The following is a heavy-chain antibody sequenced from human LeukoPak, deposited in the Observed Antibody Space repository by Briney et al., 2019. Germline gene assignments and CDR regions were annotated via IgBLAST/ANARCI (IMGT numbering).Heavy chain of an antibody. CDR1: GFTFGDYA. Sequence: PGGSLRLSCTASGFTFGDYAMTWVRQAPGKGLEWVGFIASETYGGTAEYAASVKGRFTISRDDSKSIAYLQMNSLKTEDTAVYYCTSLNDSSGYYLDYWGQGTLVTVSS. V-gene: IGHV3-49*04. CDR2: IASETYGGTA. CDR3: TSLNDSSGYYLDY. D-gene: IGHD3-22*01. J-gene: IGHJ4*02.